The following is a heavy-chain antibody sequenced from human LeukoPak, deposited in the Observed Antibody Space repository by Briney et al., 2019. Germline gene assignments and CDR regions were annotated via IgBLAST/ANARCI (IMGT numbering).Heavy chain of an antibody. CDR3: AKYHPGPCGSYYGDYFDY. V-gene: IGHV3-23*01. CDR1: GFTFSSYA. Sequence: GGSLRLSCAASGFTFSSYAMSWVRQAPGKGLEWVSAISGSGGSTYYADSVKGRFTISRDNSKNTLYLQMNSLRAEDTAVYYCAKYHPGPCGSYYGDYFDYWGQGTLVTVSS. J-gene: IGHJ4*02. D-gene: IGHD1-26*01. CDR2: ISGSGGST.